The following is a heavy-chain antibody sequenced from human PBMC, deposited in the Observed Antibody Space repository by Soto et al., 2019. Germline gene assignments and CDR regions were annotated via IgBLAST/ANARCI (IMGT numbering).Heavy chain of an antibody. D-gene: IGHD2-2*01. Sequence: GASVKVSCKASGYSFTSYYLHWVRQAPGQGPEWMGLINPSGGSTTYSQKFQGRVTMTRDTSTTTVYMELTGLTSDDTAAYYCARDRTSPSCFSSSRPRGGWFDPWGQGSLVSVSS. CDR2: INPSGGST. CDR1: GYSFTSYY. J-gene: IGHJ5*02. CDR3: ARDRTSPSCFSSSRPRGGWFDP. V-gene: IGHV1-46*01.